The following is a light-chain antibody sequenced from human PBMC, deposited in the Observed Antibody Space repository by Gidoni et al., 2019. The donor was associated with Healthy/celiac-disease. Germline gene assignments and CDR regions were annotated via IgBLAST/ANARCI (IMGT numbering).Light chain of an antibody. V-gene: IGLV3-21*02. Sequence: SYVLTPQHSVSLATGQTARITCGGNDIGSKSVHWYQQRRGQAPVLVVYDDSDRPSGIPDRFSGSFSGNTATLTISRVEAGDEADYYCQVWDSSSDHPHVVFGGGTKLTVL. CDR3: QVWDSSSDHPHVV. CDR2: DDS. CDR1: DIGSKS. J-gene: IGLJ2*01.